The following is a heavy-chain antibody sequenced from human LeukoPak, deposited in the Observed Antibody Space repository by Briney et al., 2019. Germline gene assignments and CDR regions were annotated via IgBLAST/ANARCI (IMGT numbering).Heavy chain of an antibody. CDR1: GYTFTSYY. Sequence: VASVKVSCKASGYTFTSYYMHWVRQAPGQGLEWMGIINPSGGSTSYAQKFQGRVTMTRDTSTSTVYMELSSLRSEDTAVYYCARIPGRNYGDYQGLDYWGQGTLVTVSS. V-gene: IGHV1-46*01. CDR3: ARIPGRNYGDYQGLDY. J-gene: IGHJ4*02. D-gene: IGHD4-17*01. CDR2: INPSGGST.